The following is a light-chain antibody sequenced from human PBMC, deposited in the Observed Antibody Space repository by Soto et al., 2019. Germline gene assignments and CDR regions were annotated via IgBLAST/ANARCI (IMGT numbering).Light chain of an antibody. CDR1: ADISNS. CDR3: QNYNSAPLT. V-gene: IGKV1-27*01. Sequence: DIQMTQSPSSLSASVGERVTITCRSRADISNSLAWYQQKPGKVPKVLIYATSILQSGVPARFSGSGSGTDFTLTISILQPEDVATYYCQNYNSAPLTFGGGTKVEI. J-gene: IGKJ4*01. CDR2: ATS.